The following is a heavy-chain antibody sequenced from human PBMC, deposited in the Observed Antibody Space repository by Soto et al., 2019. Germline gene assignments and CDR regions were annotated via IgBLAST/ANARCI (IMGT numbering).Heavy chain of an antibody. V-gene: IGHV1-69*01. CDR3: TRGSHSPGIAVAGYYY. Sequence: QVQLVQSGAEEKKPGSSVKVSCKASGVPFSSYAISWVRQAPGQGLEWMGGIIPIFGTANYAQKFQGRVTITADESTSTGYMELSSLTSEDTAMYYCTRGSHSPGIAVAGYYYWGQGTLVTVSS. D-gene: IGHD6-19*01. CDR1: GVPFSSYA. J-gene: IGHJ4*02. CDR2: IIPIFGTA.